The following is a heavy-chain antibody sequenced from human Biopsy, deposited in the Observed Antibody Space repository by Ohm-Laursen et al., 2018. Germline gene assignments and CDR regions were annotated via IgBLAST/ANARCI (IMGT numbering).Heavy chain of an antibody. Sequence: SLRLSCAAAGFTFGDYYMSWIRQAPGKGLEWVSGITWNSGHIAYADSVKGRFTISRDNAKNVLWLQMNSLRVDDTAMYYCVKDIRRYFYGMDVWGRGTLVTVSS. CDR3: VKDIRRYFYGMDV. J-gene: IGHJ2*01. CDR1: GFTFGDYY. CDR2: ITWNSGHI. D-gene: IGHD3-10*01. V-gene: IGHV3-9*01.